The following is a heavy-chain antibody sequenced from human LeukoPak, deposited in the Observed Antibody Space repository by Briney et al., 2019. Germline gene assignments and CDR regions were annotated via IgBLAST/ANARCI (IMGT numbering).Heavy chain of an antibody. D-gene: IGHD3-22*01. V-gene: IGHV3-30*03. CDR3: ARNSAYYYDSTQDY. CDR2: ISYDGSNK. Sequence: GGSLRLSCAASGFNFSPYGMHWVRQPPGKGLEWVALISYDGSNKYFADSVKGRFTISRDNSENKLYLQMNSLRAEDTAVYYRARNSAYYYDSTQDYWGQGNLVTVSS. CDR1: GFNFSPYG. J-gene: IGHJ4*02.